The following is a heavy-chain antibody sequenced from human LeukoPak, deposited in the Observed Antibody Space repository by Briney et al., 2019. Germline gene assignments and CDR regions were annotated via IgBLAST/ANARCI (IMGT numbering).Heavy chain of an antibody. CDR1: GLSVSSNY. Sequence: PGGSLRLSCAASGLSVSSNYLSWVRQAPGKGLEWVSFIYSGDRTFYADSVKGRFTISRDNSKNTLYLQMNSLRAEDTAVYYCATKGGSPNYYGMDVWGQGTTVTVSS. J-gene: IGHJ6*02. CDR2: IYSGDRT. V-gene: IGHV3-66*01. D-gene: IGHD2-15*01. CDR3: ATKGGSPNYYGMDV.